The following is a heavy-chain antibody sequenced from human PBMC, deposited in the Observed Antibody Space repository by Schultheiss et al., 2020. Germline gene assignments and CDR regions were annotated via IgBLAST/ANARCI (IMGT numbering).Heavy chain of an antibody. CDR1: GFTFSSYW. CDR2: IKSKTDGGTT. J-gene: IGHJ4*02. Sequence: GGSLRLSCAASGFTFSSYWMHWVRQASGKGLEWVGRIKSKTDGGTTDYAAPVKGRFTISRDDSKNTLYLQMNSLKTEDTAVYYCTTDPYYDFWSGYYDYWGEGTLVT. CDR3: TTDPYYDFWSGYYDY. V-gene: IGHV3-15*01. D-gene: IGHD3-3*01.